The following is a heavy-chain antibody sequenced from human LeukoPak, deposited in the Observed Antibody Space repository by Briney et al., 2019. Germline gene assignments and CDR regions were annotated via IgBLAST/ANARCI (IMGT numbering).Heavy chain of an antibody. CDR1: GYTFTGYY. D-gene: IGHD5-18*01. CDR2: INPNSGGT. J-gene: IGHJ4*02. CDR3: ARAGRGYSYGYSDY. Sequence: ASAKVSCKASGYTFTGYYMHWVRQAPGQGLEWMGWINPNSGGTNYAQKFQGRVTMTRDTSISTAYMELSRLRSDDTAVYYCARAGRGYSYGYSDYWGQGTLVTVSS. V-gene: IGHV1-2*02.